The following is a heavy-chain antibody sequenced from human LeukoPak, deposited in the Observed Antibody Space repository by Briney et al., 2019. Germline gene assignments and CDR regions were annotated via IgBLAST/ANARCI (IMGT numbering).Heavy chain of an antibody. J-gene: IGHJ6*03. CDR2: RYITGRT. CDR1: GFTVRSNY. D-gene: IGHD2-21*02. CDR3: AAAYCGGDCYSDNHYYFMDL. V-gene: IGHV3-53*01. Sequence: PGGSLRLSCAASGFTVRSNYMSSVRQSRGKGLEWVSARYITGRTHYAGSVKGRFTISRDNSKNALNLQMDSLRVEDTAVYYCAAAYCGGDCYSDNHYYFMDLWGKGTTVTVSS.